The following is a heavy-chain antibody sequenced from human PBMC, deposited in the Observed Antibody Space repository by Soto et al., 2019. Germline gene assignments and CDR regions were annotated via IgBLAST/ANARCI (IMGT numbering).Heavy chain of an antibody. V-gene: IGHV4-59*01. Sequence: SETLSLTCTVSVESISIYYWSWIRQPPGKGLEWIGYMYYSGSTNYNPSLKSRVTISVDTSKNQFTLKLSSVTAADTAVYYCARDAGGPADYWGQGTLVTVSS. J-gene: IGHJ4*02. CDR1: VESISIYY. CDR2: MYYSGST. CDR3: ARDAGGPADY. D-gene: IGHD2-15*01.